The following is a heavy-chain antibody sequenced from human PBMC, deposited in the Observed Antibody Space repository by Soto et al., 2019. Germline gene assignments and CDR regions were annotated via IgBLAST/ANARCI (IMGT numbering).Heavy chain of an antibody. CDR2: INPSGGST. D-gene: IGHD1-26*01. Sequence: ASVKVSCKASGYTFTNYYMDWVRQAPGQGLEWMGIINPSGGSTSYAQKFQGRVTMTRDTSTSTVYTELSSVRSEDTAVYYCARDWVVGATAETLYYYNGMDVWGQGTTVTVSS. J-gene: IGHJ6*02. V-gene: IGHV1-46*01. CDR1: GYTFTNYY. CDR3: ARDWVVGATAETLYYYNGMDV.